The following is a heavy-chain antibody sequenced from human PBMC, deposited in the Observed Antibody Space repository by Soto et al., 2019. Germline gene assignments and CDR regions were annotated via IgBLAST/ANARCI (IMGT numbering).Heavy chain of an antibody. D-gene: IGHD3-10*01. CDR3: ARVPSPMVRGVKGVGYFDY. CDR2: IYHSGST. Sequence: PSETLSLTCAVSGGSISSSNWWSWVRQPPGKGLEWIGEIYHSGSTNYNPSLKSRVTISVDKSKNQFSLKLSSVTAADTAVYYCARVPSPMVRGVKGVGYFDYWGQGTLVTVSS. CDR1: GGSISSSNW. V-gene: IGHV4-4*02. J-gene: IGHJ4*02.